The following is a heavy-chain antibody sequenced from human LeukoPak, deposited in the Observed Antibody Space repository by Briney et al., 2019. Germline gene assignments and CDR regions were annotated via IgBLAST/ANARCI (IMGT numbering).Heavy chain of an antibody. V-gene: IGHV4-59*08. CDR2: ISYSGST. CDR3: ARLGVVATIPSYDYYSMNV. Sequence: PSEILSLTCTVSGASISSAYWSWIRQPPGKGLEYIWYISYSGSTDYSPSLRSRVIISLDTSNTRLSLKLTSVTAADTAVYYCARLGVVATIPSYDYYSMNVWGQGTTVAVSS. J-gene: IGHJ6*02. D-gene: IGHD5-12*01. CDR1: GASISSAY.